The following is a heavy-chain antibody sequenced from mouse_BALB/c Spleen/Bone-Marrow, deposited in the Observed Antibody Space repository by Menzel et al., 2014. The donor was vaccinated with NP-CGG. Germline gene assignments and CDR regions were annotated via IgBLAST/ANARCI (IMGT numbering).Heavy chain of an antibody. J-gene: IGHJ2*01. V-gene: IGHV5-6-3*01. CDR1: GFTFSNYG. D-gene: IGHD2-1*01. Sequence: EVQGVESGGGLVQPGGSLKLSCAASGFTFSNYGMSWVRQTPDKRLELAATINSNGGSTYYPDSVKGRFTISRDTAKNTLYLQMSSLKSEETAMYYCVRGNYGNYVDYFDFWGQGTTLTVSS. CDR3: VRGNYGNYVDYFDF. CDR2: INSNGGST.